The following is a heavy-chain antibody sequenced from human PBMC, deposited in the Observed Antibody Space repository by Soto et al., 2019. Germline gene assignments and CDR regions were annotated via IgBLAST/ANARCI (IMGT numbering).Heavy chain of an antibody. Sequence: ASVKVSCKASGYTFTGYYMHWVRQAPGQGLEWMGWINPNSGGTNYAQKFQGWVTMTRDTSISTAYMELSRLRSDDTAVYYCARGHRAYYYGSGSYQYPLGPLYHGMDVWGQGTTVTVSS. V-gene: IGHV1-2*04. J-gene: IGHJ6*02. CDR3: ARGHRAYYYGSGSYQYPLGPLYHGMDV. D-gene: IGHD3-10*01. CDR2: INPNSGGT. CDR1: GYTFTGYY.